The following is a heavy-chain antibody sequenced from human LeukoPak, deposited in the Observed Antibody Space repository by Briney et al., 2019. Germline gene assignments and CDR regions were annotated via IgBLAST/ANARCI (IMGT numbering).Heavy chain of an antibody. CDR3: ARDFSSSSTVYYYYYMDV. V-gene: IGHV4-39*07. Sequence: SETLSLTCTVSGGSISSSSYYWGWIRQPPGKGLEWIGNIYYSGSTYYNPSLKSRVTISLDTSKNQFSLKLSSVTAADTAIYYCARDFSSSSTVYYYYYMDVWGKGTTVTVSS. J-gene: IGHJ6*03. CDR2: IYYSGST. D-gene: IGHD6-6*01. CDR1: GGSISSSSYY.